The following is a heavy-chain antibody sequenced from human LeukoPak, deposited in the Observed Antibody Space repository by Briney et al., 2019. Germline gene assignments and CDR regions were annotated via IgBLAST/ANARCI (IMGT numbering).Heavy chain of an antibody. J-gene: IGHJ6*03. V-gene: IGHV3-33*01. CDR2: IWYDGSNK. CDR1: GFTFSSYG. CDR3: ARNRAKERYYYMDV. D-gene: IGHD1-14*01. Sequence: GGSLRLSCAASGFTFSSYGMHWVRQAPGKGLEWVAVIWYDGSNKYYADSVKGRFTISRDNSKNTLYLQMNSLRAEGTAVYYCARNRAKERYYYMDVWGKGTTVTVSS.